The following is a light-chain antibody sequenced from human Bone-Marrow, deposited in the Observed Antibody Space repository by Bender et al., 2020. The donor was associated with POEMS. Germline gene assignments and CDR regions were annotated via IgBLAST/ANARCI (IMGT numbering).Light chain of an antibody. Sequence: QSALTQPASVSGSPGQSLTISCTGSTNDVGSFNYVSWYQQYPGQAPTVIIYEGNKRPSGVSNRFSGSKSGNTASLTISGLQAEDEAKYYCCSYAGSNNWVFGGGTRLTVL. CDR1: TNDVGSFNY. CDR2: EGN. J-gene: IGLJ3*02. V-gene: IGLV2-23*01. CDR3: CSYAGSNNWV.